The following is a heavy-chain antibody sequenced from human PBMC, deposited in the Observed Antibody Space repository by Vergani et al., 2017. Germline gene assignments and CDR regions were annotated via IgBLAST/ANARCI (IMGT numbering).Heavy chain of an antibody. D-gene: IGHD2-2*01. CDR1: GGSISTNSYF. V-gene: IGHV4-39*01. CDR3: ARPLRVYCIVTSCRYWYFDL. CDR2: IYYSGST. Sequence: QLQLQESGPGLVKPSETLSLTCTVSGGSISTNSYFWCWIRQPPGKGLEWIGSIYYSGSTYYNPSLKSRVTISVDTSKTQFSLHLSSVTAADTAIYYCARPLRVYCIVTSCRYWYFDLWGRGTLVTVSA. J-gene: IGHJ2*01.